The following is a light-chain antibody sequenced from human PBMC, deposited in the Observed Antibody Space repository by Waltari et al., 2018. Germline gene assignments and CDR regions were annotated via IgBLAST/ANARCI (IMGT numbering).Light chain of an antibody. CDR2: AAS. CDR3: QQSYNTPRT. CDR1: HSIGRN. Sequence: DIQMTQSPSSLSASVGDRVTITCRASHSIGRNLNWYQHKPGKAPKLLIYAASSLQNGVPSSFSGSGSGTDFTLTISRLQPEDFATYYCQQSYNTPRTFGQGTKVEI. V-gene: IGKV1-39*01. J-gene: IGKJ1*01.